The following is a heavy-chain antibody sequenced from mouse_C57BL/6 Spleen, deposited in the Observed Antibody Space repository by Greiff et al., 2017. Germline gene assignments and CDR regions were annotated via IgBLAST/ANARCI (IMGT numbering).Heavy chain of an antibody. Sequence: VQLQESGAELARPGASVKLSCKASGYTFTSYGISWVKQRPGQGLEWIGEIYPRSGNTYYNEKFKGKATLTADKSSSTAYMELRSLTSEDSAVYFCARSRAMDYWGQGTSVTVSS. CDR3: ARSRAMDY. V-gene: IGHV1-81*01. J-gene: IGHJ4*01. CDR2: IYPRSGNT. CDR1: GYTFTSYG.